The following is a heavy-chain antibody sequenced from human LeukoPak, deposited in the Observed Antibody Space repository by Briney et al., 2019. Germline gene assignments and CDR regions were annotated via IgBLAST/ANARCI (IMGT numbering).Heavy chain of an antibody. Sequence: SVKVSCKASGGTFSSYAISWVRQAPGQGLEWMGGIIPIFGTANYAQKFQGRVTITTDESTSTAYMELSSLRSDDTAVYYCARNLVPAAYYYYYYMDVWGKGTTVTVSS. CDR1: GGTFSSYA. CDR2: IIPIFGTA. CDR3: ARNLVPAAYYYYYYMDV. V-gene: IGHV1-69*05. D-gene: IGHD2-2*01. J-gene: IGHJ6*03.